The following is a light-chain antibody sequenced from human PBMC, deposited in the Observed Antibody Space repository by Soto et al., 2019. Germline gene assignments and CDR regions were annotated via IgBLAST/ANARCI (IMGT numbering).Light chain of an antibody. CDR2: GAS. J-gene: IGKJ1*01. Sequence: EIVLTQSPGTLSLSPGERATLSCRASQSVTSSYLAWYQLKPDQAPRLLIYGASSRATGIPDRFSGSGSGTDFTLTISRLDPEDFAVYFCQQYGSSPRTFGQGTKVDIK. CDR1: QSVTSSY. V-gene: IGKV3-20*01. CDR3: QQYGSSPRT.